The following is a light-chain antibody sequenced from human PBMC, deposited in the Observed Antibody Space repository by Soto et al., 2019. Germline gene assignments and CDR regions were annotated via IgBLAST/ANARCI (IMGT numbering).Light chain of an antibody. CDR2: GAF. J-gene: IGKJ2*01. CDR1: QIIGTN. Sequence: ENVLTQSPATLSVSPGERATLSCRTSQIIGTNLAWYQQKPGQAPRLLIYGAFIRAPGFPARFRGTGSGSEFTLTISSLQTEGGALYYCQQYDKWPYTFGQGTK. V-gene: IGKV3-15*01. CDR3: QQYDKWPYT.